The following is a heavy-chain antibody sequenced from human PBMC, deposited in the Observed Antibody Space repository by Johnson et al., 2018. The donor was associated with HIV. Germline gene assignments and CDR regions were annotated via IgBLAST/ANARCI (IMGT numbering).Heavy chain of an antibody. CDR3: AREEPRYNYAFDI. CDR2: ISWNSGNT. D-gene: IGHD1-1*01. Sequence: VQLVESGGGLVQPGRSLRLSCAASGFTFDDFAMHWVRQAPGKGLEWVSGISWNSGNTDYADSVKGRFTISRDNAKGTLYLQMNRLRAEEKALYYCAREEPRYNYAFDIWGQGTMVTVSS. J-gene: IGHJ3*02. CDR1: GFTFDDFA. V-gene: IGHV3-9*01.